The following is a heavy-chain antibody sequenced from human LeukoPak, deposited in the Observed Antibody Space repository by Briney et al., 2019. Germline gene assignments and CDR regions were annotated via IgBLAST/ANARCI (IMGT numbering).Heavy chain of an antibody. CDR2: INHSGST. Sequence: TSETLSLTCAVYGESFSGYYWSWIRQPPGKGLEWIGEINHSGSTNYNPSLKSRVTISVDTSKNQFSLKLSSVTAADTAVYYCARGVTLGYYFDYWGQGTLVTVSS. CDR1: GESFSGYY. J-gene: IGHJ4*02. V-gene: IGHV4-34*01. CDR3: ARGVTLGYYFDY. D-gene: IGHD2-21*02.